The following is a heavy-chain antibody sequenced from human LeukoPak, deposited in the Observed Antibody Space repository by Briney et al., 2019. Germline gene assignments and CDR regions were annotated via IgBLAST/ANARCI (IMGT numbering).Heavy chain of an antibody. V-gene: IGHV4-59*08. J-gene: IGHJ3*02. D-gene: IGHD6-13*01. Sequence: SETLSLTCTVSGGSISSYYWSWIRQPPGKGLEWIGYVYYSGSTNYNPSLKSRVTISVDTSKNQFSLKLSSVTAADTAVYYCARLPIAADAFDIWGQGTMVTVSS. CDR3: ARLPIAADAFDI. CDR2: VYYSGST. CDR1: GGSISSYY.